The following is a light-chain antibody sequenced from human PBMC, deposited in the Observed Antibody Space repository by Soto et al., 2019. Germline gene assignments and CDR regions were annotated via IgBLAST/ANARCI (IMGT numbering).Light chain of an antibody. J-gene: IGLJ1*01. V-gene: IGLV2-11*01. CDR1: SSDVGGYNY. CDR3: CSYTSSRTYV. Sequence: QSVLTQPRSVSGSPGQSVTISCTGTSSDVGGYNYVSWYQHHPGRAPKLIIYDVTQRPSGIPDRFSGSKSGNTASLTISGLQADDDSDYHCCSYTSSRTYVFGTGTKVAVL. CDR2: DVT.